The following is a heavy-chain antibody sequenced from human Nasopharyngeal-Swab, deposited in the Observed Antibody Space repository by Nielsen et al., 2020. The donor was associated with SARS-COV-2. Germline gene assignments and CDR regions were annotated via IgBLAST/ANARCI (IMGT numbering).Heavy chain of an antibody. V-gene: IGHV1-69*01. CDR1: GGSFSANG. CDR3: AREQSRYCSSTSCFYQY. Sequence: KISCKASGGSFSANGISWVRQAPGQGLEWMGGIIPIFGTTNYAQKFQGRFTITADDSTSTAYMELSSLRSEDTAVYYCAREQSRYCSSTSCFYQYWGQGTVVTVSS. CDR2: IIPIFGTT. D-gene: IGHD2-2*01. J-gene: IGHJ1*01.